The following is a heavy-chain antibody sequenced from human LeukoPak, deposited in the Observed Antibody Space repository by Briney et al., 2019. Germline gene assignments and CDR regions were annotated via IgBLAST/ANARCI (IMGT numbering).Heavy chain of an antibody. CDR2: IGSSSSYI. CDR1: GFTFSSYS. CDR3: ARGIAVAGNLNWSQLRLNNWFDP. Sequence: PGGSLRLSCAASGFTFSSYSMNWVRQAPGKGLEWVSSIGSSSSYIYYADSVKGRFTISRDNAKNSLYLQMNSLRAEDTAVYYCARGIAVAGNLNWSQLRLNNWFDPWGQGTLVTVSS. D-gene: IGHD6-19*01. J-gene: IGHJ5*02. V-gene: IGHV3-21*01.